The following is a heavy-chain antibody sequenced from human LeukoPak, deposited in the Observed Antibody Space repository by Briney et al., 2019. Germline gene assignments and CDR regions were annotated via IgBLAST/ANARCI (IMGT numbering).Heavy chain of an antibody. CDR2: INHSGST. J-gene: IGHJ6*03. Sequence: PSETLSLTCAVYGGSFSGYYWSWIRQPPGKGLEWIGEINHSGSTNCSPSLKSRVTISVDTSKNQFSLKLSSVTAADTAVYYCARWVVAADYFYYMDVWGKGTTVTVSS. CDR1: GGSFSGYY. V-gene: IGHV4-34*01. D-gene: IGHD2-15*01. CDR3: ARWVVAADYFYYMDV.